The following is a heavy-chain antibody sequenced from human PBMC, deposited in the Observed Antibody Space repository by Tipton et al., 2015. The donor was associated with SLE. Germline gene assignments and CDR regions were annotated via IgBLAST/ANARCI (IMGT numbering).Heavy chain of an antibody. Sequence: TLSLTCAVYGASFSDYYWGWIRHPPGKGLEWIGEINDVGGTNFNPSLKSRVTISVDTSKNQLSLKLTSVTAADTAVYYCARGSVVADDFWGQGTLVTVSS. J-gene: IGHJ4*02. CDR3: ARGSVVADDF. CDR1: GASFSDYY. V-gene: IGHV4-34*01. D-gene: IGHD2-15*01. CDR2: INDVGGT.